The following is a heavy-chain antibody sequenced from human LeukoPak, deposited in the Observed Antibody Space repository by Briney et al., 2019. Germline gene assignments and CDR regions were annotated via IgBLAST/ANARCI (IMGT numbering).Heavy chain of an antibody. D-gene: IGHD5-12*01. CDR1: GFTFSSYW. V-gene: IGHV3-30-3*01. Sequence: GGSLRLSCAASGFTFSSYWMSWVRQAPGKGLEWVAVISYDGSNKYCADSVKGRFTISRDNSKNTLYLQMNSLRAEDTAVYYCARESGYGPYDFDYWGQGTLVTVSS. J-gene: IGHJ4*02. CDR3: ARESGYGPYDFDY. CDR2: ISYDGSNK.